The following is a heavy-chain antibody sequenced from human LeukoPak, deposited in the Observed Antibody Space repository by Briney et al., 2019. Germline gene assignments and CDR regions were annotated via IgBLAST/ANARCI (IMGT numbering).Heavy chain of an antibody. CDR2: INPNSGGT. D-gene: IGHD3-3*01. CDR1: GYTFTSYG. V-gene: IGHV1-2*02. Sequence: ASVKVSCKASGYTFTSYGISWVRQAPGQGLEWMGWINPNSGGTNYAQKFQGRVTMTRDTSISTAYMELSRLRSDDTAVYYCARDKHDFWSGYRSDYYYGMDVWGQGTTVTVSS. J-gene: IGHJ6*02. CDR3: ARDKHDFWSGYRSDYYYGMDV.